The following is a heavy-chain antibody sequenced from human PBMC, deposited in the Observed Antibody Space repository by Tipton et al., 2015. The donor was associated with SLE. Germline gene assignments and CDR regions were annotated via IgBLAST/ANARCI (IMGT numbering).Heavy chain of an antibody. CDR2: INSGNGNT. J-gene: IGHJ4*02. D-gene: IGHD2-2*01. Sequence: QSGAEVKKPGASVTVSCKASGHIFSDYVIHWVRQDSGQRLEWMGWINSGNGNTKDSQIFQGRITITRDTSATTAYMELNSLRSEDTGVYYDASETRGCGSSVSCCLYYLDSWGQGTLVTVSS. CDR1: GHIFSDYV. CDR3: ASETRGCGSSVSCCLYYLDS. V-gene: IGHV1-3*01.